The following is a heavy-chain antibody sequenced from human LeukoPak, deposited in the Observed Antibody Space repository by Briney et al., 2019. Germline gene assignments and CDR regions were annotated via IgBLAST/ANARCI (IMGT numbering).Heavy chain of an antibody. J-gene: IGHJ3*02. CDR3: ASNRYYYDSSGYTDGAFDI. V-gene: IGHV3-20*04. CDR1: GFTFDDYS. CDR2: INWNGGST. D-gene: IGHD3-22*01. Sequence: GGSLRLSCAASGFTFDDYSMSWVRQAPGKGLEWVSGINWNGGSTGYADSVKGRFTISRDNAKNSLYLQMNSLRAEDTALYYCASNRYYYDSSGYTDGAFDIWGQGTMVTVSS.